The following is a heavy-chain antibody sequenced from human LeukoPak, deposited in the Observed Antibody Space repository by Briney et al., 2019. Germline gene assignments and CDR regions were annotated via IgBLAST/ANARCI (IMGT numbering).Heavy chain of an antibody. J-gene: IGHJ5*02. V-gene: IGHV4-61*02. Sequence: PSETLSLTCTVSGGSISSGNYYWSWIRQPAGKGLEWIGRIYTSGNTMYNPSLKSRVTISIDTSKSQFSLKLTSVTAADTALYYCARGVGSSESNWFDPWGQGTLVTVSS. CDR3: ARGVGSSESNWFDP. D-gene: IGHD1-26*01. CDR2: IYTSGNT. CDR1: GGSISSGNYY.